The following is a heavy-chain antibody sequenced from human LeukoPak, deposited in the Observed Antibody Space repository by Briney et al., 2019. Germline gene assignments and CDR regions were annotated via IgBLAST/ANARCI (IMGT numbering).Heavy chain of an antibody. V-gene: IGHV1-69*04. CDR1: GGTFSSYA. Sequence: SVKVSCKASGGTFSSYAISWVRQAPGQGLEWMGRIIPILGIANYAQKFQGRVTITADKSTSTAYVELSSLRSEDTAVYYCASDCSGGSCWDYWGQGTLVPVSS. CDR3: ASDCSGGSCWDY. J-gene: IGHJ4*02. D-gene: IGHD2-15*01. CDR2: IIPILGIA.